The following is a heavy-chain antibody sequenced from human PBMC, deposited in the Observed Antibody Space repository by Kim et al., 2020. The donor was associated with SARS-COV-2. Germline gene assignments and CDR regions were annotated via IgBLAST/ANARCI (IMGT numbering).Heavy chain of an antibody. CDR2: IYYSGST. CDR1: GGSISSSSYY. CDR3: VSSGRFTVTTGDCYYGMDV. V-gene: IGHV4-39*01. D-gene: IGHD4-17*01. J-gene: IGHJ6*02. Sequence: SETLSLTCTVSGGSISSSSYYWGWIRQPPGKGLEWIGSIYYSGSTYYNPSLKSRVTISVDTSKNQFSLKLSSVTAADTAVYYCVSSGRFTVTTGDCYYGMDVWGQGTTVTVSS.